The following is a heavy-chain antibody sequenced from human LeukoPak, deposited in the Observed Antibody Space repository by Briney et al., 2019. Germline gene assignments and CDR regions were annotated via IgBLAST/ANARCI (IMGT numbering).Heavy chain of an antibody. D-gene: IGHD2-2*01. J-gene: IGHJ4*02. CDR2: INHSGST. V-gene: IGHV4-34*01. CDR1: GGSFSGYY. CDR3: ARGSGVNIVVVPAAIRFDY. Sequence: SETLSLTCAVYGGSFSGYYWSWIRQPPGKGLEWIGEINHSGSTNYNPSFKSRVTISVDTSKNQFSLKLSSVTAADTAVYYCARGSGVNIVVVPAAIRFDYWGQGTLVTVSS.